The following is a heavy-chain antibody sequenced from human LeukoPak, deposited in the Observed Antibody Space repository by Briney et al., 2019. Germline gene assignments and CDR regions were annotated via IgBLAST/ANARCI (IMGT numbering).Heavy chain of an antibody. V-gene: IGHV3-21*04. CDR1: GFALRSYS. CDR3: ARVAVAGPTGWFDS. J-gene: IGHJ5*01. CDR2: ISSTSAYI. D-gene: IGHD6-19*01. Sequence: GGSLRLSCAASGFALRSYSVTWVRQAPGKGLEWVSSISSTSAYIYYAESVKGRFSISRDNVDNVVHLQMSSLRNEDTAFYYCARVAVAGPTGWFDSWGQGTLVTVSS.